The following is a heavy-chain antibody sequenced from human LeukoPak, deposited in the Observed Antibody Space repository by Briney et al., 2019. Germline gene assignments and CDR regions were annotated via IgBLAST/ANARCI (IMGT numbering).Heavy chain of an antibody. J-gene: IGHJ3*02. CDR1: GYTFTSYG. CDR3: ARIRDGYNDAYDI. Sequence: ASVKVSCKASGYTFTSYGISWVRQAPGQGLEWMGWISAYNGNTNYAQKFQGRVTMTRDTSTSTVYMELSGLRSEDTALYYCARIRDGYNDAYDIWGQGTMVTVSS. V-gene: IGHV1-18*01. CDR2: ISAYNGNT. D-gene: IGHD5-24*01.